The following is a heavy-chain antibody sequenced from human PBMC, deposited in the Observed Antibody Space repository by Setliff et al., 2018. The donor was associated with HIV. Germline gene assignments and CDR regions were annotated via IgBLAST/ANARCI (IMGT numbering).Heavy chain of an antibody. CDR2: INTNTGNP. V-gene: IGHV7-4-1*02. D-gene: IGHD3-22*01. Sequence: ASVKVSCKASGYTFTSYAMNWVRQAPGQGLEWMGWINTNTGNPTYAQGFTGRFVFSLDTSVSTAYLQISSLKAEDTAVYYCARDVKYYYASSGYYYSYYWGQGALVTVSS. CDR1: GYTFTSYA. J-gene: IGHJ4*02. CDR3: ARDVKYYYASSGYYYSYY.